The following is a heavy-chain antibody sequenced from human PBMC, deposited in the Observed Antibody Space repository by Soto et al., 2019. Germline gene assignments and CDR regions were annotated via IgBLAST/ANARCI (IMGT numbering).Heavy chain of an antibody. CDR1: GYTFTGYA. CDR2: INAGNGNT. J-gene: IGHJ4*02. Sequence: QVQLVQSGAEGKKPGASVKVSCKASGYTFTGYAMHWVRQAPGQRLERMGWINAGNGNTKYSQKFQGRVTITRDTSASTAYMELSSLRSEDTAVYYCARAVAVAADFDCWGQGTLVTVSS. CDR3: ARAVAVAADFDC. D-gene: IGHD6-19*01. V-gene: IGHV1-3*01.